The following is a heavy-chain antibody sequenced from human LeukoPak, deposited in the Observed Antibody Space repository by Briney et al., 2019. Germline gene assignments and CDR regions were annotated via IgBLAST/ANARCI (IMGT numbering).Heavy chain of an antibody. J-gene: IGHJ3*02. Sequence: GRSLRLSCAASGFTFDDYARHWVPPVPGKGLEWGSGVIWNSGSIEYAGSVKGRLTISRDNAKNSLNLQMNSLRPEDTAVYYCARGSHSWVSGVGDTFDIWGQGTMVTVSS. CDR2: VIWNSGSI. CDR3: ARGSHSWVSGVGDTFDI. V-gene: IGHV3-9*01. CDR1: GFTFDDYA. D-gene: IGHD2-15*01.